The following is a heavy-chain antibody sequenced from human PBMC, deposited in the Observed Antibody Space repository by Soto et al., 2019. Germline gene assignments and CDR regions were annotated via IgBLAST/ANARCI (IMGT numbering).Heavy chain of an antibody. CDR2: INPSGGST. V-gene: IGHV1-46*01. CDR3: AGYEVGASNYYYYGMDV. Sequence: ASVEVSCEASGYTFTSSYRYWVGQAPGQRLEWMRIINPSGGSTSYAQKFQGRVTMTRDTSTSTVYMELSSLRSEDTAVYYCAGYEVGASNYYYYGMDVWGQGTTVTVS. CDR1: GYTFTSSY. D-gene: IGHD1-26*01. J-gene: IGHJ6*02.